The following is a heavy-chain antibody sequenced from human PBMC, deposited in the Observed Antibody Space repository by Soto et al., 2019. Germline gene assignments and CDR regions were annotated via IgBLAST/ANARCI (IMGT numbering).Heavy chain of an antibody. Sequence: QVQLVQSGAEVKKPGSSVKVSCKASGGTFSSYAISWVRQAPGQGLEWMGGIIAIFGTANYAQKFQGRVTITADESTRTAYMELSSLRSEDTAVYYCARRGDCSSTSCYTSWFDPWGQGTLVTVSS. V-gene: IGHV1-69*01. CDR3: ARRGDCSSTSCYTSWFDP. D-gene: IGHD2-2*02. CDR2: IIAIFGTA. J-gene: IGHJ5*02. CDR1: GGTFSSYA.